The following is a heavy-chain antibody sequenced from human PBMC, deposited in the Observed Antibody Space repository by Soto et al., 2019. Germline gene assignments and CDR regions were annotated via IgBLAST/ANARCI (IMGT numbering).Heavy chain of an antibody. D-gene: IGHD2-15*01. J-gene: IGHJ4*02. CDR1: GGSISSGGYY. CDR2: IYYSGST. Sequence: PSETLSLTCTVSGGSISSGGYYWSWIRQHPGKGLEWIGYIYYSGSTYYNPSLKSRVTISVDTSKNQFSLKLSSVTAADTAVYYCARDRECSGGTCYNYFDYWGQGTLVTVPQ. CDR3: ARDRECSGGTCYNYFDY. V-gene: IGHV4-31*03.